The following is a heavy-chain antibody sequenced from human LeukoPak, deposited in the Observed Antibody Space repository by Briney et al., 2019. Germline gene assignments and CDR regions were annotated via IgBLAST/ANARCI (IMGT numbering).Heavy chain of an antibody. CDR3: ARDSSFDFDY. J-gene: IGHJ4*02. V-gene: IGHV3-21*01. CDR1: GFTFTSYS. Sequence: GGSLRLSCAASGFTFTSYSMNWVRHAPGKGGEWVSSISSSSSYIYYADSVKGRFTISRDNAKNSLYLQMNRLRDEDTAVYYCARDSSFDFDYWGQGTLVTVSS. CDR2: ISSSSSYI. D-gene: IGHD6-6*01.